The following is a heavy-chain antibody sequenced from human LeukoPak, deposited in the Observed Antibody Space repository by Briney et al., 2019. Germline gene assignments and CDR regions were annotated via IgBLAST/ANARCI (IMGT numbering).Heavy chain of an antibody. Sequence: GGSLRLSCAASGFTFSSYAMHWVRQAPGKGLEWVAVISYDGSNKYYADSVKGRFTISRDNSKNTLYLQMNSLRAEDTAVYYCARDSSYCSGGSCPYYYYGMDVWGQGTTVTVSS. J-gene: IGHJ6*02. V-gene: IGHV3-30-3*01. CDR1: GFTFSSYA. CDR2: ISYDGSNK. D-gene: IGHD2-15*01. CDR3: ARDSSYCSGGSCPYYYYGMDV.